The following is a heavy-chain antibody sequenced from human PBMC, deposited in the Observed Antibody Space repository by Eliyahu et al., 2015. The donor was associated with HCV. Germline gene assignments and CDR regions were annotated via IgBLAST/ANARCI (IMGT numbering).Heavy chain of an antibody. J-gene: IGHJ4*02. CDR1: GFTFSSYA. V-gene: IGHV3-23*01. D-gene: IGHD6-19*01. Sequence: EVQLLESGGGLVQPGGSLRLSCAASGFTFSSYAMSWVRQAPGKGLEGVSAISGSGGSTYYADSVKGRFTISRDNSKNTLYLQMNSLRAEDTAVYYCAKFLTRVGYSSGIDYWGQGTLVTVSS. CDR3: AKFLTRVGYSSGIDY. CDR2: ISGSGGST.